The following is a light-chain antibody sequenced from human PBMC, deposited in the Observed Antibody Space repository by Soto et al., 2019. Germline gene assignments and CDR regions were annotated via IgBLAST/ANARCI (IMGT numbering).Light chain of an antibody. CDR3: QQYGSSPPELT. Sequence: EILLTQSPGTLSLSPGERATLSCRSIQTISGNYLAWYQQKPGQAPRLLIYGASNRATGIPERFTGSGSGTDFTLTISRLETQDSAMYYCQQYGSSPPELTFGGGTKVDI. CDR1: QTISGNY. CDR2: GAS. V-gene: IGKV3-20*01. J-gene: IGKJ4*01.